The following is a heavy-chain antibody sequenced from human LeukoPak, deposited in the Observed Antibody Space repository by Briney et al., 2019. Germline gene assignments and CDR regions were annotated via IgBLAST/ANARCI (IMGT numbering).Heavy chain of an antibody. CDR2: MNPNSGNT. V-gene: IGHV1-8*01. CDR3: ARGLEWFNWFDP. CDR1: GYTFTSYD. D-gene: IGHD3-3*01. J-gene: IGHJ5*02. Sequence: GASVKVSRKASGYTFTSYDIYWVRQATGQGLEWMGWMNPNSGNTGYAQKFQGRVTMTRNTSISTAYMELSSLRSEDTAVYYCARGLEWFNWFDPWGQGTLVTVSS.